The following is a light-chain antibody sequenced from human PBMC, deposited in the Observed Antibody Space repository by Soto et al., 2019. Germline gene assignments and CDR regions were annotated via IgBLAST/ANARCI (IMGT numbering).Light chain of an antibody. CDR2: AAS. Sequence: AIRMTQSPSSLSASTGDRVTITCRASQGISSYLAWNQQKPGKAPKLLIYAASTLQSGVPSRFSGSGSGTDFTLTISRLQSEDFATYYCQQYYSYPWTFGQGTKVAIK. J-gene: IGKJ1*01. CDR1: QGISSY. V-gene: IGKV1-8*01. CDR3: QQYYSYPWT.